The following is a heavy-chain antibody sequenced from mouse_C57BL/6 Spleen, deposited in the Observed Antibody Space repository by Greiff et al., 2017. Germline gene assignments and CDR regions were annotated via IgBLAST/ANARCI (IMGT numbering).Heavy chain of an antibody. Sequence: VQLQQSGPVLVKPGASVKMSCKASGYTFTDYYMNWVKQSHGKSLEWIGVINPYNGGTSYNQKFKGKATLTVDKSSSTAYMELNSLTSEDSAVYYCARGGTVVAPFDYWGQGTTLTVSS. CDR3: ARGGTVVAPFDY. V-gene: IGHV1-19*01. CDR1: GYTFTDYY. J-gene: IGHJ2*01. D-gene: IGHD1-1*01. CDR2: INPYNGGT.